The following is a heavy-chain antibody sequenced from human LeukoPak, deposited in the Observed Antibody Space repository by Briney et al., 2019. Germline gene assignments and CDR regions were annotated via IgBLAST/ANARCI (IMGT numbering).Heavy chain of an antibody. CDR1: GFTFSSYW. CDR3: ARGTETYYYGSSGYFDY. D-gene: IGHD3-22*01. J-gene: IGHJ4*02. V-gene: IGHV3-7*04. Sequence: PGGSLRLSCAASGFTFSSYWMSWVRQAPGKGLEWVANINQDGSEKYYVDSVKGRFTTSRDNAKNSLYLQMNSLRAEDTAVYYCARGTETYYYGSSGYFDYWGQGTLVTVSS. CDR2: INQDGSEK.